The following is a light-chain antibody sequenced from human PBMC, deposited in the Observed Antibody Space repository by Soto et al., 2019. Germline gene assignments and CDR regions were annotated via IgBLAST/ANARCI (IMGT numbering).Light chain of an antibody. CDR1: QSVSSY. CDR3: QQRSNWPWP. V-gene: IGKV3-11*01. Sequence: EIVLTQSPATLSLSPGERATLSCRASQSVSSYLAWYQQKPGQAPRLLIYDASNRATGIPARLSGSGSVTDFTLTISSLQPEDFAVYYCQQRSNWPWPFGHGTKVEI. CDR2: DAS. J-gene: IGKJ1*01.